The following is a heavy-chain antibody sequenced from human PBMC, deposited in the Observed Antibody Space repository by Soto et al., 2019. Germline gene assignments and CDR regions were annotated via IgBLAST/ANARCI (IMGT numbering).Heavy chain of an antibody. V-gene: IGHV4-34*01. CDR1: SGSFSGYY. J-gene: IGHJ5*02. CDR2: INHSGST. CDR3: ARGAVAARRRGWFDP. Sequence: SETLSLTCALYSGSFSGYYWSWIRQPPGKGLEWIGEINHSGSTNYNPSLKSRVTISVDTSKNQFSLKLSSVTAADTAVYYCARGAVAARRRGWFDPWSQGTLVTVSS. D-gene: IGHD6-6*01.